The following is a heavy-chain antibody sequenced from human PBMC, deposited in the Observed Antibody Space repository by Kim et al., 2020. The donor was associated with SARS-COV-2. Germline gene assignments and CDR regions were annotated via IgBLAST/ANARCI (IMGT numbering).Heavy chain of an antibody. J-gene: IGHJ4*02. V-gene: IGHV4-31*02. CDR3: AREYSSTYYFDY. D-gene: IGHD2-2*01. Sequence: YYNPSLKSRVTISVDTSKNQFSLKLSSVTAADTAVYYCAREYSSTYYFDYWGQGTLVTVSS.